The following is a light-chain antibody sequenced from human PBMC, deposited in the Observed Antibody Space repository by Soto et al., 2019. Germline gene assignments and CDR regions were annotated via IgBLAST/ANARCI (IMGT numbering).Light chain of an antibody. J-gene: IGLJ2*01. CDR3: SSYTSSSTLGHVV. CDR2: DVS. Sequence: QSALTQPASVSGSPGQSITISCTGTSSDVGGYNYVSWYQQHPGKAPKLMIYDVSNRPSGVSNRFSGSKSGNTGSLTISGLQAGDEADYYCSSYTSSSTLGHVVFGGGTKVTVL. CDR1: SSDVGGYNY. V-gene: IGLV2-14*01.